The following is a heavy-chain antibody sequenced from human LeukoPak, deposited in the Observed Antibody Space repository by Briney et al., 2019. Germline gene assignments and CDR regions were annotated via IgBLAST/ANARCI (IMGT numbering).Heavy chain of an antibody. CDR1: GFTFSSYA. D-gene: IGHD6-6*01. V-gene: IGHV3-23*01. CDR2: ISGSGGST. J-gene: IGHJ4*02. CDR3: AREPYSSSSPFDY. Sequence: GGSLRLSCAASGFTFSSYAMSWVRQAPGKGLEWVSAISGSGGSTYYADSVKGRFTISRGNSKNTLYLQMNSLRAEDTAVYYCAREPYSSSSPFDYWGQGTLVTVSS.